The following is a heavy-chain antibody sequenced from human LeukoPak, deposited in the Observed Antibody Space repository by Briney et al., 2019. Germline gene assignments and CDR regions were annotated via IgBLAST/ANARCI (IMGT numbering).Heavy chain of an antibody. Sequence: GGSLRLSCAASGFTFSSYGMHWVRQAPGKGLVWVSHINSDGSRTDYADSVKGRFTVSRDNAKNTVYLQMNSLRAEDTAVYYCARGNPLGHLWGQGALVTVSS. D-gene: IGHD3-16*01. J-gene: IGHJ5*02. V-gene: IGHV3-74*01. CDR2: INSDGSRT. CDR3: ARGNPLGHL. CDR1: GFTFSSYG.